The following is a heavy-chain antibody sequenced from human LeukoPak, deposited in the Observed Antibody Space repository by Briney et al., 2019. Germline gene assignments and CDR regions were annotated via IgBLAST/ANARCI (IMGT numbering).Heavy chain of an antibody. CDR1: GVSISSGDYS. V-gene: IGHV4-30-2*01. CDR3: AAQYYYDSSGWSGDY. D-gene: IGHD3-22*01. Sequence: SETLSLTCAVSGVSISSGDYSWSWLRQPPGKGLEWIGYIYHSGSTYYNPSLKSRVTISIDRPKNQFSLRLSSVTAADTAVYYCAAQYYYDSSGWSGDYWGQGIVVTVSS. J-gene: IGHJ4*02. CDR2: IYHSGST.